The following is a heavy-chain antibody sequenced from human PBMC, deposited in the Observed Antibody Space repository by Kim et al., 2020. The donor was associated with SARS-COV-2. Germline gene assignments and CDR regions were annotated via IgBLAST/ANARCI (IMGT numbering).Heavy chain of an antibody. J-gene: IGHJ4*02. Sequence: ADSVKGRCTNSRDNSKNTLYLRRNSLRAEDTAVYYCAKDPLPHPFQTLDYWGQGTLVTVSS. V-gene: IGHV3-23*01. CDR3: AKDPLPHPFQTLDY.